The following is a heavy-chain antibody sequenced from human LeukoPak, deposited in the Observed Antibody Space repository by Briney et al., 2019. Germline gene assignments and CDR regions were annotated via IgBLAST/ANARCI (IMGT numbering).Heavy chain of an antibody. CDR3: ARVKYDYDSSRFDP. Sequence: SETLSFTCTVSGGSISSYYWSWIRQPAGKGLEWIGRIYTSGSTNYNPSLKSRVTMSVDTSKNQFSLKLSSVTAADTAVYYCARVKYDYDSSRFDPWGQGTLVTVSS. CDR2: IYTSGST. D-gene: IGHD3-22*01. V-gene: IGHV4-4*07. CDR1: GGSISSYY. J-gene: IGHJ5*02.